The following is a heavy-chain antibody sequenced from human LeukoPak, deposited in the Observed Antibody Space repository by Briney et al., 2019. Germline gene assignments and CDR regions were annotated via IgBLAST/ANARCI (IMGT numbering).Heavy chain of an antibody. CDR2: IYTSGST. CDR1: GGSISSYY. J-gene: IGHJ5*02. Sequence: SETLSLTCTVSGGSISSYYWSWIRQPAGKGLEWIGRIYTSGSTNYNPSLKSRVTMSVDTSKNQFSLKLSSVTAADTVVYYCARGTTVGIAARVRHDWFDPWGQGTLVTVSS. CDR3: ARGTTVGIAARVRHDWFDP. V-gene: IGHV4-4*07. D-gene: IGHD6-6*01.